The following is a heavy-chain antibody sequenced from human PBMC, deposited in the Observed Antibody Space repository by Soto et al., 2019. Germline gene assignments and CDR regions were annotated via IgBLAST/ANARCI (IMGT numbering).Heavy chain of an antibody. Sequence: ASVKVSCKASGYTFTGYYMHWVRQAPGQGLEWMGWIKPNSGGTNYAQKFQGRVTMTRDTSISTAYMELSRLRSDDTAVYYCARDVAATYYGMDVWVQGTMVTVSS. CDR1: GYTFTGYY. D-gene: IGHD2-15*01. CDR2: IKPNSGGT. CDR3: ARDVAATYYGMDV. J-gene: IGHJ6*02. V-gene: IGHV1-2*02.